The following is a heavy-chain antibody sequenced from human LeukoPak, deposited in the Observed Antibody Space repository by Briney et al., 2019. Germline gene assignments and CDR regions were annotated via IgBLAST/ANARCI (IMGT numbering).Heavy chain of an antibody. D-gene: IGHD3-16*02. CDR2: ISGSGGRS. Sequence: GGSLRLSCAAAGFTFSNYVMSWVRQTPGKVLEWVSTISGSGGRSFYADSVKGRFTLSRDNSKNTLYLQMNSLRAEDTALYYCAAQKRGNYRPYYFDYWGQGTLVTVSS. J-gene: IGHJ4*02. V-gene: IGHV3-23*01. CDR3: AAQKRGNYRPYYFDY. CDR1: GFTFSNYV.